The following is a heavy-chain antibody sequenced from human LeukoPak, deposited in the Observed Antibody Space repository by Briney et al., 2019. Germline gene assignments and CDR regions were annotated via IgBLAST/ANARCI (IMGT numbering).Heavy chain of an antibody. J-gene: IGHJ4*02. CDR1: GFTFSSYS. Sequence: PGGSLRLSCAASGFTFSSYSMNRVRQAPGKGLEWVSSISSSSSYIYYADSVKGRFTISRDNAKNSLYPQMNSLRAEDTAVYYCARGGIAAAGTFDYWGQGTLVTVSS. D-gene: IGHD6-13*01. V-gene: IGHV3-21*01. CDR2: ISSSSSYI. CDR3: ARGGIAAAGTFDY.